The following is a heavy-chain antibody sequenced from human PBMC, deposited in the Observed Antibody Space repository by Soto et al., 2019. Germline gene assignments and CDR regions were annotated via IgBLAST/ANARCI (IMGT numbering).Heavy chain of an antibody. J-gene: IGHJ4*02. CDR3: ARVNHAIEYCSSTSCPTLSYFDY. CDR2: INPNSGGT. V-gene: IGHV1-2*04. D-gene: IGHD2-2*01. CDR1: GYTFTGYY. Sequence: GASVKVSCKASGYTFTGYYMHWVRQAPGQGLEWMGWINPNSGGTNYAQKFQGWVTMTRDTSISTAYMELSRLRSDDTAVYYCARVNHAIEYCSSTSCPTLSYFDYWGQGTLVTVSS.